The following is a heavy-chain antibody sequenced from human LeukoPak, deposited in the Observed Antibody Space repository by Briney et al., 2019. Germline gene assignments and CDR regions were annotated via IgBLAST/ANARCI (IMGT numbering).Heavy chain of an antibody. D-gene: IGHD1/OR15-1a*01. J-gene: IGHJ6*03. CDR1: GFTFSQYW. V-gene: IGHV3-15*01. CDR3: TFQGYNWNIPYYYYMDV. Sequence: GDSLRLSCAASGFTFSQYWMSWVRQAPGKGLEWVGRIKSKTDGGTTDYAAPVKGRFTISRDDSKNTLYLQMNSLKTEDTAVYYCTFQGYNWNIPYYYYMDVWGKGTTVPVSS. CDR2: IKSKTDGGTT.